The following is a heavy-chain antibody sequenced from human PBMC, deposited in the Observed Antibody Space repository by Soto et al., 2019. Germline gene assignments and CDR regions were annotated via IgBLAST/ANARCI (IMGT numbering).Heavy chain of an antibody. CDR3: ARGEDWFDP. Sequence: QVQLVESGGGVVQPGRSLRLSCAASGFTVSSYGMHWVRQAPGKGLEWVAVIWYDGSNKYYADSVKGRFTISRDNSKNTLYLQMNSLRSEDTAVYYCARGEDWFDPWGQGTLVTVSS. V-gene: IGHV3-33*01. CDR1: GFTVSSYG. J-gene: IGHJ5*02. CDR2: IWYDGSNK. D-gene: IGHD1-26*01.